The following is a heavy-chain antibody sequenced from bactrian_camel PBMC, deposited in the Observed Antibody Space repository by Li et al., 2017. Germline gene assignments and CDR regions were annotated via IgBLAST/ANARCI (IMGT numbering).Heavy chain of an antibody. CDR2: VNTGGGTT. Sequence: VQLVESGGGSVQAGGSLRLSCVVSGYTINSDIYCMGWFRQAPGKGLEWVSTVNTGGGTTYSIDSVKGRFTISRDGAMNTLYLQMNSLKPEDTAVYYCTSGVALSNFGYWGQGTQVTVS. CDR1: GYTINSDIYC. V-gene: IGHV3S1*01. J-gene: IGHJ6*01. D-gene: IGHD5*01. CDR3: TSGVALSNFGY.